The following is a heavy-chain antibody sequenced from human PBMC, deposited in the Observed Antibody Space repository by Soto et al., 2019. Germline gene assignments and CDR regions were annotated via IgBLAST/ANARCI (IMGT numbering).Heavy chain of an antibody. CDR1: GGSFSGYY. D-gene: IGHD3-22*01. Sequence: QVQLQQWGAGLLKPSETLSLTCAVYGGSFSGYYWSWIRQPPGKGLEWIGEINHSGSTNYNPSLKSRVTISVDTSKNQFSLKLSSVTAADTAVYYCARGWGEDSSGYYYGWYFDLWGRGTLVTVSS. V-gene: IGHV4-34*01. J-gene: IGHJ2*01. CDR2: INHSGST. CDR3: ARGWGEDSSGYYYGWYFDL.